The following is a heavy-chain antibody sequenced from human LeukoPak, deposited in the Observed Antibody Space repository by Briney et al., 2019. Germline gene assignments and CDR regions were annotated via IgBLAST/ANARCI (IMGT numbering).Heavy chain of an antibody. J-gene: IGHJ3*02. V-gene: IGHV4-4*02. Sequence: SGTLSLTCAVSGGSTSSSNWWSWVRQPPGKGLEWIGEIYHSGSTNYNPSLKSRVTISIDKSKNQFSLKLSSVTAADTAVYYCARRITMVRGVSDAFDIWGQGTMVTVSS. CDR3: ARRITMVRGVSDAFDI. CDR2: IYHSGST. CDR1: GGSTSSSNW. D-gene: IGHD3-10*01.